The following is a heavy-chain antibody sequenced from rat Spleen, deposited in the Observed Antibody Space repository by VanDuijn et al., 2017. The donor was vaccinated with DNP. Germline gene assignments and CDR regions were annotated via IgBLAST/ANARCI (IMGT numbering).Heavy chain of an antibody. CDR2: INTDGGST. V-gene: IGHV5-58*01. CDR3: AKDRHGGFAMDA. Sequence: EVQLVESGGGLVQPGRSMKLSCAASGFTFSDYWMYWIRQAPGKGLEWVASINTDGGSTYYPDSVKGRFTISRDNAEDTVYLQMNSLRSEDTATYYGAKDRHGGFAMDAWGQGTSVTVSS. J-gene: IGHJ4*01. CDR1: GFTFSDYW. D-gene: IGHD1-11*01.